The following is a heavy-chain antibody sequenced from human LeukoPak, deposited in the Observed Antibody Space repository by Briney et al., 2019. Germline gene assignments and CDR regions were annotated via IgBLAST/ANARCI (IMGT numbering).Heavy chain of an antibody. CDR2: ISGSGDRT. CDR1: GFTFNSYG. V-gene: IGHV3-23*01. D-gene: IGHD3-10*01. J-gene: IGHJ6*03. CDR3: AKGVNTMVRGVDYYYYYMDV. Sequence: GGTLRLSCAASGFTFNSYGMSWVRQAPGKGLEWVSAISGSGDRTYYADSVKGRFTISRDNSKNTLYLQMNSLRAEDTAVYYCAKGVNTMVRGVDYYYYYMDVWGKGTTVTISS.